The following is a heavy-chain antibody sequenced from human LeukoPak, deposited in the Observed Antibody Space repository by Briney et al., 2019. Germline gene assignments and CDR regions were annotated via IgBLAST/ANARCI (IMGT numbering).Heavy chain of an antibody. J-gene: IGHJ4*02. D-gene: IGHD4-17*01. V-gene: IGHV3-21*05. CDR3: ARTTTVTTSSYGY. CDR1: GFTFSSYS. CDR2: ISSSSSSYI. Sequence: GGSLRLSCAASGFTFSSYSMNWVRQAPGKGLEWVSYISSSSSSYIYYADSVKGRFTISRDNAKNSLYLQMNSLRAEDTAVYYCARTTTVTTSSYGYWGQGTLVTVSS.